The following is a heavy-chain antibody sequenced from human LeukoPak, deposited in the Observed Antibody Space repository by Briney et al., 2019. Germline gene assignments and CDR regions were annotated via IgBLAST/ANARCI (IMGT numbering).Heavy chain of an antibody. CDR1: GYSFTTYW. Sequence: GESLKISCKGSGYSFTTYWIGWVRQMPGKGLEWMGIIYPGDSDTTYSPAFQGQVTISVDKSVNTAYLQWSSLKPSDTAVYYCARLGLGGSGSYSRYWGQGTLVTVSS. CDR2: IYPGDSDT. D-gene: IGHD1-26*01. J-gene: IGHJ4*02. CDR3: ARLGLGGSGSYSRY. V-gene: IGHV5-51*01.